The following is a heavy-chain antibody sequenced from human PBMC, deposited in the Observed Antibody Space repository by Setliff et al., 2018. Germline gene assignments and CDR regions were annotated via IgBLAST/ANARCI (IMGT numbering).Heavy chain of an antibody. J-gene: IGHJ4*02. CDR3: ARALYSYDFDY. D-gene: IGHD5-18*01. V-gene: IGHV4-38-2*01. Sequence: PSETLSLTCAVSGYSISSGYYWGWIRQPPGKGLEWIGSIYYTGSTYYNPSLKSRVTISVDTSKNQFSLKLSSVTAADTAVYYCARALYSYDFDYWGQGTLVTVSS. CDR1: GYSISSGYY. CDR2: IYYTGST.